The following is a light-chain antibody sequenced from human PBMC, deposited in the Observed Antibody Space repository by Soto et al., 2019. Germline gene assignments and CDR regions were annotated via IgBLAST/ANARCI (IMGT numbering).Light chain of an antibody. J-gene: IGLJ1*01. CDR3: GSYTRTATPFV. V-gene: IGLV2-14*01. CDR2: EVS. Sequence: SVLAQPSAVSGSPGQSVSISCTGTSTGGGGYNYVSWYQHHPGKGPKLVIYEVSNRPSGVSDRFSGSKSGHKASLIISNLEAEDESDYYCGSYTRTATPFVFGTAPKVTVL. CDR1: STGGGGYNY.